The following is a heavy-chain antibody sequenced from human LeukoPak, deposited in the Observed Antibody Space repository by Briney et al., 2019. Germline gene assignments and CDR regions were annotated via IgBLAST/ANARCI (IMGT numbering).Heavy chain of an antibody. V-gene: IGHV1-69*06. CDR1: GGTFSSYA. Sequence: SVKVSCKASGGTFSSYAISWVRQAPGQGLEWMGGIIPIFGTANYAQKFQGRVTITADKSTSTAYMELSSLRSEDTAVYYCASGLSSSWTVGRFDYWGQGTLVTVSS. D-gene: IGHD6-13*01. J-gene: IGHJ4*02. CDR2: IIPIFGTA. CDR3: ASGLSSSWTVGRFDY.